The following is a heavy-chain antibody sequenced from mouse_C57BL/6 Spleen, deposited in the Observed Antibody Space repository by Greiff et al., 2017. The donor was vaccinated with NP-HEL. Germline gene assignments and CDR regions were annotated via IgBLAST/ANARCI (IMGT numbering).Heavy chain of an antibody. D-gene: IGHD1-1*01. CDR3: ARALSYGSSFGNYFDY. CDR1: GFTFSSYA. V-gene: IGHV5-4*01. Sequence: EVQGVESGGGLVKPGGSLKLSCAASGFTFSSYAMSWVRQTPEKRLEWVATISDGGSYTYYPDNVKGRFTISRDNAKNNLYLQMSHLKSEDTAMYYCARALSYGSSFGNYFDYWGKGTTLTVSS. CDR2: ISDGGSYT. J-gene: IGHJ2*01.